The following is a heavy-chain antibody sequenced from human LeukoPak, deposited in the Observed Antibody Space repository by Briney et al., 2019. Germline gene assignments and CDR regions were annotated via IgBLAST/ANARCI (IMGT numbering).Heavy chain of an antibody. J-gene: IGHJ4*02. V-gene: IGHV1-2*04. D-gene: IGHD5-18*01. CDR2: INPNSGGT. CDR1: GGTFSSYA. Sequence: ASVKVSCKASGGTFSSYAISWVRQAPGQGLEWMGWINPNSGGTNYAQKFQGWVTMTRDTSISTAYMELSRLRSDDTAVYYCARDGNGYAPLLDYWGQGTLVTVSS. CDR3: ARDGNGYAPLLDY.